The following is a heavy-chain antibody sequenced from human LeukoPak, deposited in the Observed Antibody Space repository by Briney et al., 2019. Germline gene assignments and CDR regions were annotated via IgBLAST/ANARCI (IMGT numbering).Heavy chain of an antibody. CDR3: ARGGLSSGWYG. D-gene: IGHD6-19*01. J-gene: IGHJ4*02. CDR2: SYYSGST. Sequence: PSETLSLTCTVSGGSISSYYWSWIRQPPGKGLEWIGYSYYSGSTNYNPSLKSRATISLDTSKNQFSLKLNSLTAADTAVYYCARGGLSSGWYGWGQGTLVTVSS. V-gene: IGHV4-59*01. CDR1: GGSISSYY.